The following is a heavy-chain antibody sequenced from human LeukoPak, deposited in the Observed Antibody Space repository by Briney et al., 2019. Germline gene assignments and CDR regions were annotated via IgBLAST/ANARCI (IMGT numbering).Heavy chain of an antibody. D-gene: IGHD2-21*01. J-gene: IGHJ4*02. Sequence: GGSLRLSCAASGFTFDDYGMSWVRQAPGKGLEWVSGIKWNGGSTGYADSVKGRFTVSRDNAKNSLYLQMNSLRAEDTALYYCARDGGDCGGDSCYVDYWGQGTLVTVSS. V-gene: IGHV3-20*04. CDR2: IKWNGGST. CDR1: GFTFDDYG. CDR3: ARDGGDCGGDSCYVDY.